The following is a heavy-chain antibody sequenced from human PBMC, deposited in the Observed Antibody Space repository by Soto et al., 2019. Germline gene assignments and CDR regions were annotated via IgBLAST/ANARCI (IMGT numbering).Heavy chain of an antibody. CDR3: VRGSPKGYGTSWFGY. D-gene: IGHD6-13*01. Sequence: PGGSLKLSCATTTFTFGTYWMNWVRKAPGKELEWVASIYHDGSARSYVVSVMCRFIISRDNSENLLYLQINCFRAEDTAVYFCVRGSPKGYGTSWFGYWGQGT. J-gene: IGHJ4*02. V-gene: IGHV3-7*01. CDR1: TFTFGTYW. CDR2: IYHDGSAR.